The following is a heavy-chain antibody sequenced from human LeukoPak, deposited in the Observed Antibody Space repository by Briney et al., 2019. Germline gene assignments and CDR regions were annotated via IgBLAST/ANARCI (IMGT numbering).Heavy chain of an antibody. D-gene: IGHD6-6*01. CDR3: VREYSSSLSASSYFDY. CDR2: IYSGGST. CDR1: GFTVSSNY. V-gene: IGHV3-53*01. Sequence: PGGSLRLPCAASGFTVSSNYMSWVRQAPGKGLEWASDIYSGGSTYYADSVKGRFTISRDNSKNTLYLQMNSLRAEDTAVYYCVREYSSSLSASSYFDYWGQGTLVTVSS. J-gene: IGHJ4*02.